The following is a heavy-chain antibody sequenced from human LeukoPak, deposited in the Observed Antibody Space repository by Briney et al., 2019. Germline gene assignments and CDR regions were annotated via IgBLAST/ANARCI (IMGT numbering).Heavy chain of an antibody. J-gene: IGHJ5*02. D-gene: IGHD6-13*01. CDR3: ARGYSGPTWFAP. CDR2: IKVDGSEK. CDR1: GFTFSSYW. Sequence: PGGSLRLSCAASGFTFSSYWMSWVRQAPGKGLEWVANIKVDGSEKYYVDSVKGRFTISRDNAKNSLYLEMNSLRAGDTAVYSCARGYSGPTWFAPGAREPLSP. V-gene: IGHV3-7*04.